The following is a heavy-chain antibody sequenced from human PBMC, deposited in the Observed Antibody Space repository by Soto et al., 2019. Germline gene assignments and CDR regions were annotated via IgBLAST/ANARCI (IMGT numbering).Heavy chain of an antibody. J-gene: IGHJ4*02. Sequence: EVQLLESGGGLVQPGGSLRLSCAASGFTFSSYALSWVRQAPGKGLEWGSAISGSGGSTYYADSVKGLFTISGDNSKNRLYLQMNGLRAEDKAVYYCAKDAPAYYDILTGYQYVFDYWGQGALVTVSS. CDR2: ISGSGGST. CDR1: GFTFSSYA. V-gene: IGHV3-23*01. D-gene: IGHD3-9*01. CDR3: AKDAPAYYDILTGYQYVFDY.